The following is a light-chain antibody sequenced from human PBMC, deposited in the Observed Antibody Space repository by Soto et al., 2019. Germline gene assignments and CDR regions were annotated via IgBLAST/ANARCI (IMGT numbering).Light chain of an antibody. CDR3: QQYRSYPIT. CDR2: AAS. J-gene: IGKJ5*01. CDR1: QDINNY. Sequence: DIQMTQSPSSLSASVGDRVTITCRASQDINNYLAWVQQKPGKAPKSLIYAASRLQSGVPSKFSGSGSGTKFHLTISSLQPEDFATYYCQQYRSYPITFGQGTRLQIK. V-gene: IGKV1-16*02.